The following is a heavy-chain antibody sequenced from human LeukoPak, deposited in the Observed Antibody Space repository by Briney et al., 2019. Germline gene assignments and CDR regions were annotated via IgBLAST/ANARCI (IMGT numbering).Heavy chain of an antibody. V-gene: IGHV4-59*12. CDR2: VSHSGTT. CDR1: GDSISPSY. D-gene: IGHD5-12*01. CDR3: ARGPVATVGYGMDI. Sequence: SETLSLTCTVSGDSISPSYWTWIRQPPGKGLEWIGHVSHSGTTNYNPSLNSRVIISVDTSKNQVSLRLMSVTAADTAVYYCARGPVATVGYGMDIWGQATTVSVSS. J-gene: IGHJ6*02.